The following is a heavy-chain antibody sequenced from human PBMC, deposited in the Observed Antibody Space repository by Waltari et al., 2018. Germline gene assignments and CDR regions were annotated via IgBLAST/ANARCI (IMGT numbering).Heavy chain of an antibody. CDR2: ISSSSSTI. J-gene: IGHJ4*02. CDR3: ARATEAFDY. CDR1: GFTFSSYS. Sequence: EVQLVESGGGLVQPGGSLSLSCAASGFTFSSYSMNWVRQAPGKGLEWVSYISSSSSTIYYADSVKGRFTISRDNAKNSLYLQMNSLRAEDTAVYYCARATEAFDYWGQGTLVTVSS. V-gene: IGHV3-48*04.